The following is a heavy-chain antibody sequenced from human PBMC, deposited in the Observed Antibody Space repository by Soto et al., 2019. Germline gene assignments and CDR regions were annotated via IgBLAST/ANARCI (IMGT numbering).Heavy chain of an antibody. CDR2: ISTYNGNT. Sequence: QVQLVQSGAEVKKPGASVKVSCKASGYIFTRHGISWVRQAPGQGLEWMGRISTYNGNTKYAQKLQGRVTMTTHTSPSIAYRELRSLRSDDTAVYYGARYNGQWLVSDGGQGTLVTVCS. V-gene: IGHV1-18*01. CDR1: GYIFTRHG. J-gene: IGHJ1*01. CDR3: ARYNGQWLVSD. D-gene: IGHD6-19*01.